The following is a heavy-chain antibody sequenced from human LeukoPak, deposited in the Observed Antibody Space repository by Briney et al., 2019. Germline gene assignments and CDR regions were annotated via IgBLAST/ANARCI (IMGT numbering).Heavy chain of an antibody. CDR1: GFTFSSYE. CDR3: ARAKWRRGTFNY. Sequence: GGSLRRSCAASGFTFSSYEMNWVRQAPGKGLEWVSYVSGTAGTIYYADSVKGRFTISRDNAKNSLYLQMNSLRAEDTALYYCARAKWRRGTFNYWGQGTLVTVSS. D-gene: IGHD5-12*01. CDR2: VSGTAGTI. J-gene: IGHJ4*02. V-gene: IGHV3-48*03.